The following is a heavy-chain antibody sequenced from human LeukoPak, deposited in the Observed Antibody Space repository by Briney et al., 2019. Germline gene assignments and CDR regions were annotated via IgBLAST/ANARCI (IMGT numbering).Heavy chain of an antibody. Sequence: SETLSLTCTVSADSISPYYWSWIRQLPGKGLEWIGSVYYTGNTNYNPSLKSRVTISVDTSTKQFSLKLSSVTAADTAVYYCARHGALWASSGDSLWSAFDVWGRGTMVTVSS. D-gene: IGHD3-22*01. CDR1: ADSISPYY. J-gene: IGHJ3*01. CDR2: VYYTGNT. V-gene: IGHV4-59*08. CDR3: ARHGALWASSGDSLWSAFDV.